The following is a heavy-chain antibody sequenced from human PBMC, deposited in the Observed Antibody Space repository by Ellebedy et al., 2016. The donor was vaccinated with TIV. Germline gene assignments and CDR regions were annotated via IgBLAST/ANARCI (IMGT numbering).Heavy chain of an antibody. V-gene: IGHV1-58*02. CDR3: AAPTSLVGAKSITARVYYYGMDV. CDR2: IFVGSGNT. J-gene: IGHJ6*02. CDR1: GFTFTTSA. D-gene: IGHD1-26*01. Sequence: AASVQVSCKASGFTFTTSAIQWVRQPRGQRLDWIGWIFVGSGNTNYAQKFQERVPITRDMSTSTAYMELSSLISEDPAVYYCAAPTSLVGAKSITARVYYYGMDVWGQGTTVTVSS.